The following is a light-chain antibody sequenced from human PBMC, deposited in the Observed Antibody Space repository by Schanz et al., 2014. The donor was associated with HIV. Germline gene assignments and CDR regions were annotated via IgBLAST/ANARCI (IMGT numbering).Light chain of an antibody. J-gene: IGLJ3*02. CDR1: SSDVGGYNF. V-gene: IGLV2-14*01. CDR3: SSYTSSSTRV. CDR2: EVI. Sequence: QSALTQPASLLGSPGQSITISCTGTSSDVGGYNFVSWYQQHPGKAPKLMIYEVIKRPSGVSNRFSGSKSGNTASLTISGLQAEDEADYYCSSYTSSSTRVFGGGTKLTVL.